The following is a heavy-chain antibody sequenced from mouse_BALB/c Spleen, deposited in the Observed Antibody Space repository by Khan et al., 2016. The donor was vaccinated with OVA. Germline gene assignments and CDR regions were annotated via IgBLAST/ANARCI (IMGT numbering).Heavy chain of an antibody. J-gene: IGHJ3*01. V-gene: IGHV3-6*02. CDR1: GYSITNGYF. CDR3: ARGGSSGPAWFTY. D-gene: IGHD3-1*01. Sequence: VQLKQSGPGLVKPSQSLSLTCSVTGYSITNGYFWNWIRQFPGNNLEWMGYIRYDGNTNYNPSLKNRISITRDTSKNQFFLNLNSVTPEDTATYYCARGGSSGPAWFTYWGQGTLVTVSA. CDR2: IRYDGNT.